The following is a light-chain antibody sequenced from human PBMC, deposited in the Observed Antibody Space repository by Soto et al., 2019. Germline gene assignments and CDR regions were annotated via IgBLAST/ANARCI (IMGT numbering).Light chain of an antibody. Sequence: DIQMTQSPSSLSASVGDRVTITCRASQSISRYLHWYQQKPGKAPKFLIYTTSNLQSGVPSRFTGSGSGTDFTLTISSLQPEDFATYYCQQSYSTPPTFGGGTKVEIK. V-gene: IGKV1-39*01. CDR2: TTS. J-gene: IGKJ4*01. CDR1: QSISRY. CDR3: QQSYSTPPT.